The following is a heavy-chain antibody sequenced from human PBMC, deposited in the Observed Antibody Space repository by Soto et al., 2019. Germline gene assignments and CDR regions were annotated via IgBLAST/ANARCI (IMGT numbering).Heavy chain of an antibody. CDR3: ASSYDILTGYSRDPVLKVLDY. V-gene: IGHV1-69*06. Sequence: GAPVEVSWKASGGTFSSYAISWVRQDPGQGLEWGGGIIPIFGTANYAQKFQGRVAITADKSTSTAYMELSSLRSEDTAVYYCASSYDILTGYSRDPVLKVLDYWGQGTQVTVSS. D-gene: IGHD3-9*01. CDR1: GGTFSSYA. CDR2: IIPIFGTA. J-gene: IGHJ4*02.